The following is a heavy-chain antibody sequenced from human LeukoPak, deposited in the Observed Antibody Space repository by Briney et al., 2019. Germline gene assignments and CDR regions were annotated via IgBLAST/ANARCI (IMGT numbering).Heavy chain of an antibody. CDR2: INPSGGSA. J-gene: IGHJ5*02. CDR3: ARGAPVRFDFSSGLMALFDP. V-gene: IGHV1-46*01. D-gene: IGHD3-3*01. CDR1: GYTFTSYD. Sequence: GGSVKVSCKASGYTFTSYDINWVRQAPGQGLEWMGIINPSGGSANYAQKFQGRVTMTRDTSTSTVYMELSSLRSEDTAVYFCARGAPVRFDFSSGLMALFDPWGQGTLVPVSS.